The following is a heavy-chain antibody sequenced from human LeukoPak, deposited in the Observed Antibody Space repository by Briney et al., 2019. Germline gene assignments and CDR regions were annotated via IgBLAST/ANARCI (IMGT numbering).Heavy chain of an antibody. V-gene: IGHV3-9*01. D-gene: IGHD2-2*01. CDR2: ISWNSGSI. Sequence: PGGSLRLSCAASGFTFDDYAMHWVRQAPGKGLEWVSGISWNSGSIGYADSVKGRFTISRDNAKNSLYLQMNSLRAEDTAVYYCAREGVVVVPAPQGYFDYWGQGTLVTVSS. CDR1: GFTFDDYA. CDR3: AREGVVVVPAPQGYFDY. J-gene: IGHJ4*02.